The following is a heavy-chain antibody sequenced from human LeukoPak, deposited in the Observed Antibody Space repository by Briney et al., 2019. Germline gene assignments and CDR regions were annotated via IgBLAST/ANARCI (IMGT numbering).Heavy chain of an antibody. CDR3: RGYSSSFYYYYYMDV. CDR2: IYTSGST. D-gene: IGHD6-13*01. Sequence: SETLSLTCTVSGGSISSYYWSWIRQPPGKGLDWIGYIYTSGSTNYNPSLKSRVTISVDTSKNQFSLKLSSVTAADTAVYYCRGYSSSFYYYYYMDVWGKGTTVTVSS. V-gene: IGHV4-4*09. J-gene: IGHJ6*03. CDR1: GGSISSYY.